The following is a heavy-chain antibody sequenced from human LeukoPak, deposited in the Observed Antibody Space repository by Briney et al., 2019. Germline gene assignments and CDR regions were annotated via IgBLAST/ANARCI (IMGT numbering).Heavy chain of an antibody. V-gene: IGHV3-53*01. CDR2: IYSAGST. Sequence: SGGTLRLSCAASGFTFSSHGMNWVRQAPGKGLESVSVIYSAGSTYYADSVRGRFTISRDNAKNTLYLQMNSLRVEDTAVYYCARVGGHWGQGTLVTVSS. CDR3: ARVGGH. CDR1: GFTFSSHG. J-gene: IGHJ4*02. D-gene: IGHD3-10*01.